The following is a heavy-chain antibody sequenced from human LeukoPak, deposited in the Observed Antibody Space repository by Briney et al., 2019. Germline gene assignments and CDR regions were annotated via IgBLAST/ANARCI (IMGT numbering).Heavy chain of an antibody. Sequence: GGSLRLSCAASGFTFGSYAMSWVRQAPGKGLEWVSAFSGSGGDTYYADSVKGRFTISRDNSKNTLYLQMNSLRAEDTAVYYCAKGGHYDSSGYGNYWGQGTLVTVSS. D-gene: IGHD3-22*01. CDR2: FSGSGGDT. J-gene: IGHJ4*02. CDR3: AKGGHYDSSGYGNY. CDR1: GFTFGSYA. V-gene: IGHV3-23*01.